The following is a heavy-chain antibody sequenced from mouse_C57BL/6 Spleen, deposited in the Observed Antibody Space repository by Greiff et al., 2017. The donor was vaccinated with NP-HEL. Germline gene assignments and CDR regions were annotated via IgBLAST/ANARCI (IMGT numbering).Heavy chain of an antibody. J-gene: IGHJ2*01. Sequence: EVQLVESGPGMVKPSQSLSLTCTVTGYSITSGYDWHWIRHFPGNKLEWMGYIRYSGSTNYNPSLKSRISITHDTSKNHFFLKLNSVTTDDTATYYCASSTDDYFDYWGQGTTLTVSS. CDR2: IRYSGST. V-gene: IGHV3-1*01. CDR1: GYSITSGYD. CDR3: ASSTDDYFDY. D-gene: IGHD5-1*01.